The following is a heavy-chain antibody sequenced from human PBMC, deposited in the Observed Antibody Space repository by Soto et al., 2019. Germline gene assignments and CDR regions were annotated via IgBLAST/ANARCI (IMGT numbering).Heavy chain of an antibody. D-gene: IGHD2-8*01. Sequence: PSETLSLTCAVYGGSFSGYYWSWIRQPPGKGLEWIGEINHSGSTNYNPSLKSRVTISVDTSKNQFSLKLSSVTAADTAVYYCARGSNVLMVYAGFVYWGRGTLVTVSS. CDR2: INHSGST. CDR1: GGSFSGYY. J-gene: IGHJ4*02. V-gene: IGHV4-34*01. CDR3: ARGSNVLMVYAGFVY.